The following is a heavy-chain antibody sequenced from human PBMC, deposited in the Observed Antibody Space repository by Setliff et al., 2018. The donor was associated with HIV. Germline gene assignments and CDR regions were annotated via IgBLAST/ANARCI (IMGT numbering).Heavy chain of an antibody. CDR3: ARVQQQLLQEDDYFDY. D-gene: IGHD6-13*01. Sequence: PGGSLRLSCATSGFTFSPYAIHWVRQAPGMGLEWVAMIWADEITKFYADSVKGRFTISRDNFRNTLYLQMNSLRPEDTAVYYCARVQQQLLQEDDYFDYWGQGTLVTVSS. CDR1: GFTFSPYA. J-gene: IGHJ4*02. V-gene: IGHV3-30*02. CDR2: IWADEITK.